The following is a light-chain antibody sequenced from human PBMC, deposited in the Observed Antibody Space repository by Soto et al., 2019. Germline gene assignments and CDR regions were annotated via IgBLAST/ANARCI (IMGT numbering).Light chain of an antibody. CDR3: SSYAGSNRV. CDR2: EVS. V-gene: IGLV2-8*01. CDR1: SSDVGGYNY. Sequence: QSALTQPPSASGSPGQSVTISCTGTSSDVGGYNYVSWYQQHPGKASKLMIYEVSKRPSGVPDRFSGSKSGNTASLTVSGLQAEDEADYYCSSYAGSNRVFGSGTKVTVL. J-gene: IGLJ1*01.